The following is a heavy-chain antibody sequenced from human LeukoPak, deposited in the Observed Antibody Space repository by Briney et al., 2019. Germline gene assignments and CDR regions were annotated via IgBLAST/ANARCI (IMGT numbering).Heavy chain of an antibody. CDR2: IGGSGSTT. J-gene: IGHJ4*02. Sequence: PGGSLRLSCVASGLTFCNYGTNWVRQAPGKGLEWVSSIGGSGSTTYYADSVRGRFTISRDNSKNSMYLQMSSLRAEDTAIYYCAEVESSYCRIWGQGTLVTVSS. V-gene: IGHV3-23*01. CDR1: GLTFCNYG. CDR3: AEVESSYCRI. D-gene: IGHD3-10*01.